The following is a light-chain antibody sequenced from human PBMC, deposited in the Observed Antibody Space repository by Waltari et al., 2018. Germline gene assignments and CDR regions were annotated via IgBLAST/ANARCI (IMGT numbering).Light chain of an antibody. CDR1: QSVGTY. Sequence: EIVLTQSPAILSFSPGERATLSCRASQSVGTYLAWSQQRPGQSPRILIFEASYRAPGIPARFSGSGSETDVTRTISSLQPEYFAVYYCQQRRNWPLTFGGGTRVQI. J-gene: IGKJ4*01. V-gene: IGKV3-11*01. CDR3: QQRRNWPLT. CDR2: EAS.